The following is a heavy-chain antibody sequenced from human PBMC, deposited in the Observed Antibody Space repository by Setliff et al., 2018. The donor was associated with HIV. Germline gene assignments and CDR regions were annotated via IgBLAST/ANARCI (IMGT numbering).Heavy chain of an antibody. D-gene: IGHD1-26*01. J-gene: IGHJ6*03. V-gene: IGHV4-34*01. CDR3: ARGREVKRDTYYDYFYMDV. CDR1: GESFTDFS. Sequence: LSLTCAVYGESFTDFSWTWIRQSPGRGLEWLGEISHSGSTKQNPTLKSRFNVSVDTSKNQFSLRMNSLTAADTAVYYCARGREVKRDTYYDYFYMDVWSRGTAVTVSS. CDR2: ISHSGST.